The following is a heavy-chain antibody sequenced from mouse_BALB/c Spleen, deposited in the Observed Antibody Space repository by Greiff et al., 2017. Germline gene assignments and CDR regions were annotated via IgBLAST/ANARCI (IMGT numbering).Heavy chain of an antibody. Sequence: EVMLVESGGGLVKPGGSLKLSCAASGFTFSSYAMSWVRQSPEKRLEWVAEISSGGSYTYYPDTVTGRFTISRDNAKNTLYLEMSSLRSEDTAMYYCARKDGNSYAMDYWGQGTSVTVSS. V-gene: IGHV5-9-4*01. CDR2: ISSGGSYT. CDR3: ARKDGNSYAMDY. J-gene: IGHJ4*01. D-gene: IGHD2-1*01. CDR1: GFTFSSYA.